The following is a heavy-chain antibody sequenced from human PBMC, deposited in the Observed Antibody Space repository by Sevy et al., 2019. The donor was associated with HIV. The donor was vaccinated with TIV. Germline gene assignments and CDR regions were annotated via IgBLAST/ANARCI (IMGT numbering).Heavy chain of an antibody. D-gene: IGHD3-10*01. J-gene: IGHJ4*02. Sequence: GGSLRLSCAASGYTFSSFGMHWVRQAPGKGLEWVAVISYDGSKKSYADSVKGRFTISRDNSKNMLYLQMNSLRAEDTAVYHCARGGLGELLLPPNDYWGQGTLVTVSS. CDR2: ISYDGSKK. CDR3: ARGGLGELLLPPNDY. CDR1: GYTFSSFG. V-gene: IGHV3-30*03.